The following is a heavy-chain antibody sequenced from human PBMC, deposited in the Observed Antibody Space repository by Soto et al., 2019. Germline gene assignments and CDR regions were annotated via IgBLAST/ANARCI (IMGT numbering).Heavy chain of an antibody. CDR3: AHIAGPNPFDY. CDR2: IYWDDDK. CDR1: GFSLSTRGVG. D-gene: IGHD1-1*01. Sequence: QINLKESGPTLVKPTQTLTLTCTFSGFSLSTRGVGVGWIRQPPGKALEWLALIYWDDDKHYSPSLKSRLTITKDTSKNQVVLTMTNIDPVDTATYYCAHIAGPNPFDYWGQGTLVTVSS. V-gene: IGHV2-5*02. J-gene: IGHJ4*02.